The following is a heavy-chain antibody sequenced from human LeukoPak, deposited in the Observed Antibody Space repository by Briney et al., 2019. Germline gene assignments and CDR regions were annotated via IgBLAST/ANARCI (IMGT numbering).Heavy chain of an antibody. CDR1: GYTFTGYY. D-gene: IGHD6-19*01. V-gene: IGHV1-2*02. J-gene: IGHJ6*02. CDR3: ARGGWSLQYGMDV. CDR2: INPNSGGT. Sequence: ASVKVSCKASGYTFTGYYMHWVRQAPGQGLEWMGWINPNSGGTNYAQKFQGRVTMTRNTSISTAYMELSSLRSEDTAVYYCARGGWSLQYGMDVWGQGTTVTVSS.